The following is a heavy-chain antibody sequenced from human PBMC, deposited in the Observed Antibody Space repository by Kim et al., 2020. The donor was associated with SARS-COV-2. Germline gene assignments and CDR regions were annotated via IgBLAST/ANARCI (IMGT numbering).Heavy chain of an antibody. V-gene: IGHV4-59*09. Sequence: NPSLKRRVTMSVDTSKNQFSLKVTSVTTADTAFYYCARGIYASGSYRFDPWGQGTLVTVSS. D-gene: IGHD3-10*01. J-gene: IGHJ5*02. CDR3: ARGIYASGSYRFDP.